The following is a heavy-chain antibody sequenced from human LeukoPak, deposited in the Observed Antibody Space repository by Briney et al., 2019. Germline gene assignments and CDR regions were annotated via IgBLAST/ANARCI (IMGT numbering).Heavy chain of an antibody. V-gene: IGHV3-48*03. J-gene: IGHJ4*02. CDR1: GSTFSSYE. CDR3: ARARGEWPVVFDY. Sequence: GGSLRLSCAASGSTFSSYEMNWVRQAPGKGRGGVSYISSSGSTIYYADSVKGRFTISRDNAKNSLYLQMNSLRAEDTAVYYCARARGEWPVVFDYWGQGTLVTVSS. CDR2: ISSSGSTI. D-gene: IGHD6-19*01.